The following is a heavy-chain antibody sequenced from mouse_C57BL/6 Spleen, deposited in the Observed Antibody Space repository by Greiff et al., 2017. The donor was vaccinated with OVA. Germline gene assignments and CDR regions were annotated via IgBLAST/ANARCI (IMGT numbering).Heavy chain of an antibody. CDR1: GYSITSGYY. V-gene: IGHV3-6*01. CDR3: AREDYGNPEGFAY. Sequence: EVQVVESGPGLVKPSQSLSLTCSVTGYSITSGYYWHWIRQFPGNKLEWMGYISYDGSNNYNPSLKNRISITRDTSKNQFFLKLNSVTTEDTATYYCAREDYGNPEGFAYWGQGTLVTVSA. CDR2: ISYDGSN. J-gene: IGHJ3*01. D-gene: IGHD2-1*01.